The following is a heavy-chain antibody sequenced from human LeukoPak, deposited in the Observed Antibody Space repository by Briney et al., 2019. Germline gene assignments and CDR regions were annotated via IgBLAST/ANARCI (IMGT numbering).Heavy chain of an antibody. J-gene: IGHJ4*02. Sequence: ASVNVSCKASGGTFSSYAISWVRQAPGQGLEWMGGIIPIFGTANYAQKFQGRVTITADESTSTAYMELSSLRSEDTAVYYCARYGYSSSWYRSGFDYWGQGTLVTVSS. D-gene: IGHD6-13*01. V-gene: IGHV1-69*13. CDR2: IIPIFGTA. CDR3: ARYGYSSSWYRSGFDY. CDR1: GGTFSSYA.